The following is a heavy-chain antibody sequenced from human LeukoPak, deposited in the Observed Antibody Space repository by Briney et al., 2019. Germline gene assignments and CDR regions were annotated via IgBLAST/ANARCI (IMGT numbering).Heavy chain of an antibody. D-gene: IGHD5-18*01. Sequence: ASVKISCKVSGYTLTELSMHWVRQAPGQGLEWMGWINTNTGNPTYAQGFTGRFVFSLDTSVCTAYLQISSLKAEDTAVYYCAREGQLWSYYYYYGMDVWGQGTTVTVSS. J-gene: IGHJ6*02. CDR1: GYTLTELS. V-gene: IGHV7-4-1*02. CDR3: AREGQLWSYYYYYGMDV. CDR2: INTNTGNP.